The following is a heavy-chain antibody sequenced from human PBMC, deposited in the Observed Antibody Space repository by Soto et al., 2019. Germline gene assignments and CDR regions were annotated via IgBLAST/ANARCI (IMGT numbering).Heavy chain of an antibody. V-gene: IGHV3-74*01. CDR2: INSDGSST. CDR1: GFTFSSYW. J-gene: IGHJ4*02. D-gene: IGHD2-15*01. CDR3: ASTPLAPGYCSGGSCPYFDY. Sequence: GGSLRLSCAASGFTFSSYWMHWVRQAPGKGLVWVSRINSDGSSTSYADSVKGRFTISRDNAKNTLYLQMNSLRAEDTAVYYCASTPLAPGYCSGGSCPYFDYGGQGTLVTVSS.